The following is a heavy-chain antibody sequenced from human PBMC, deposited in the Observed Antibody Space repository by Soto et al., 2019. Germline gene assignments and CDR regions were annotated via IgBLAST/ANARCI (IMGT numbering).Heavy chain of an antibody. CDR2: ISSSGYTA. CDR1: GFTFSRCE. CDR3: TRAAWFPYLSFY. V-gene: IGHV3-48*03. Sequence: PGGSLRLSCAASGFTFSRCELHWVRQAPGKGLEWISYISSSGYTAYYASSVEGRFTISRDNANNSVYLQMDCLRAEDTALYYCTRAAWFPYLSFYWGQGTLVTVSS. D-gene: IGHD3-10*01. J-gene: IGHJ4*02.